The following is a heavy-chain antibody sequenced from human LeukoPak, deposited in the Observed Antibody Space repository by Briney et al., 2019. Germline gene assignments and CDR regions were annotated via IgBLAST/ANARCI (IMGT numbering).Heavy chain of an antibody. V-gene: IGHV4-31*03. J-gene: IGHJ4*02. CDR1: GGSISSGGYY. CDR2: IYYSGST. D-gene: IGHD3-22*01. CDR3: ARDKDDSSGYYSVGYFDY. Sequence: SETLSLTCTVSGGSISSGGYYWSWLRQHPGKGLEWIGYIYYSGSTYYNPSLKSRVTISVDTSKNQFSLKLSSVTAADTAVYYCARDKDDSSGYYSVGYFDYWGQGTLVTVSS.